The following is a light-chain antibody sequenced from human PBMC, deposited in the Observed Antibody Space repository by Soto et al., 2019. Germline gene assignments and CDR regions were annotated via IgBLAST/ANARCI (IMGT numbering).Light chain of an antibody. Sequence: EVVMTQSPGTLSVSTGEGATLSCRASHSVDSNLAWYQQKPGQAPRLLMYGAATRPSGIPDRFSGSGSGTQFTLTISSLQSADFAVYYCQQYDSWPLTFGGGTKVEIK. V-gene: IGKV3D-15*01. CDR1: HSVDSN. CDR3: QQYDSWPLT. CDR2: GAA. J-gene: IGKJ4*01.